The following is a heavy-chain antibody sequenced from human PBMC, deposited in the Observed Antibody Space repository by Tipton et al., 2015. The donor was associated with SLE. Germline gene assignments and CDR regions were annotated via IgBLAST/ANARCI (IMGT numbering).Heavy chain of an antibody. J-gene: IGHJ6*03. CDR2: MNPNSGNT. D-gene: IGHD5/OR15-5a*01. V-gene: IGHV1-8*01. CDR3: ATELSGRRLYYYYMDV. CDR1: GYTFTSYD. Sequence: QSGAEVKKPGASVKVSCKASGYTFTSYDINWVRQATGQGLEWMGWMNPNSGNTGYAQKFQGRVTITADTSTDTAYMELSSLRSEDTAVYYCATELSGRRLYYYYMDVWGKGTTVTVSS.